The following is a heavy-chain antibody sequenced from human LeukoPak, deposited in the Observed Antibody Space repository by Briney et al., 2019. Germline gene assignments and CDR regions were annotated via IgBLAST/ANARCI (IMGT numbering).Heavy chain of an antibody. Sequence: GGSLRLSCAASGFTFSTYAMSWVRQAPGKGLEWVSAISGSGGDTYYADSVKGRFTISRDNSKNTLYLQMNSLRAGDTAVYYCAKDWGEPTKTSSSRIPEYNWFDPWGQGTLVTVSS. D-gene: IGHD6-13*01. V-gene: IGHV3-23*01. CDR1: GFTFSTYA. J-gene: IGHJ5*02. CDR3: AKDWGEPTKTSSSRIPEYNWFDP. CDR2: ISGSGGDT.